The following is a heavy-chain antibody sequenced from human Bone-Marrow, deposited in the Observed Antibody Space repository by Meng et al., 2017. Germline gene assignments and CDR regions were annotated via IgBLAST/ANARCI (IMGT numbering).Heavy chain of an antibody. V-gene: IGHV1-8*01. Sequence: ASVKVSCKASRYTFTSYDINWLRQATGQGLEWMGWMNPNSGNTGYAQKFQGRVTMTRNTSISTAYMELSSLRSEDTAVYYCARGLGYSSGWYFRSAGSTFDIWGQGTMVTVSS. CDR3: ARGLGYSSGWYFRSAGSTFDI. CDR1: RYTFTSYD. D-gene: IGHD6-19*01. J-gene: IGHJ3*02. CDR2: MNPNSGNT.